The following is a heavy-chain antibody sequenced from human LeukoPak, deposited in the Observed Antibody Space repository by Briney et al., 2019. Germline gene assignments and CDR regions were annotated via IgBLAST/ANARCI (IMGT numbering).Heavy chain of an antibody. J-gene: IGHJ4*02. CDR3: ARGYSGYGLLIYYFDY. D-gene: IGHD5-12*01. Sequence: GGSLRLSCAASGFTFGNAWMNWVRQAPGKGLEWVSYISSSSSTIYYADSVKGRFTISRDNAKNSLYLQMNSLRAEDTAVYYCARGYSGYGLLIYYFDYWGQGTLVTVSS. CDR1: GFTFGNAW. V-gene: IGHV3-48*01. CDR2: ISSSSSTI.